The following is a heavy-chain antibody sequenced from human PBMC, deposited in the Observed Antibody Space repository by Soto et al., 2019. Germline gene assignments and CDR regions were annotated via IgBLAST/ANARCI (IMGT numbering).Heavy chain of an antibody. V-gene: IGHV4-59*01. CDR1: GGSISSYY. Sequence: SETLSLTCTVSGGSISSYYWSWIRQPPGKGLEWIGYIYYSGSTNYNPSLKSRVTISVDTSKNQFSLKLSSVTAADTAVYYCARTHNYYGMDVWGQGTTVTVSS. CDR3: ARTHNYYGMDV. CDR2: IYYSGST. J-gene: IGHJ6*02.